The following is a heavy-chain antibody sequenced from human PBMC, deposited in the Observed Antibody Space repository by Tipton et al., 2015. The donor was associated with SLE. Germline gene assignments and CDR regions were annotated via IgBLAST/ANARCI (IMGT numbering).Heavy chain of an antibody. Sequence: TLSLTCTVSGDSVGTNYWNWIRQSAGKGLEWIGRLYGCGSPTHYNPSLEGRVTVSVDTSQNQVSLKLTSVTAADTAVYYCARIRPGHGDPFDFWGQGTLVTVSS. J-gene: IGHJ4*02. V-gene: IGHV4-4*07. CDR1: GDSVGTNY. D-gene: IGHD4-17*01. CDR3: ARIRPGHGDPFDF. CDR2: LYGCGSP.